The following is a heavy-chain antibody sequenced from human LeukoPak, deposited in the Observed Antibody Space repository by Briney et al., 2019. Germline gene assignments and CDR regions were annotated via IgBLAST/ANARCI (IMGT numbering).Heavy chain of an antibody. CDR2: IYYSGST. CDR3: ARDGRQYCSGSSCFGLDY. CDR1: GGSISSSSYS. J-gene: IGHJ4*02. Sequence: SETLSLTCTVSGGSISSSSYSWGWIRQPPGKGLEWIGSIYYSGSTYYNPSLKSRVTISVDTSKNRFSLKLSSVTAADTAVYFCARDGRQYCSGSSCFGLDYWGQGTLVTVSS. V-gene: IGHV4-39*07. D-gene: IGHD2-15*01.